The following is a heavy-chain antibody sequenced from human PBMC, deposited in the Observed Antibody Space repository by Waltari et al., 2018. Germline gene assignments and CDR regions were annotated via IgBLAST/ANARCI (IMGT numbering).Heavy chain of an antibody. J-gene: IGHJ4*02. CDR3: ARANDYGDSFDY. Sequence: EVQLVESGGGLIQPGGSLRLSLAASGFTVSRNYMTGSRQAPGKGLEWVSVIYSGGSTYYADSVKGRFTISRDNSKNTLYLQMNSLRAEDTAVYYCARANDYGDSFDYWGQGTLVTVSS. CDR1: GFTVSRNY. D-gene: IGHD4-17*01. CDR2: IYSGGST. V-gene: IGHV3-53*01.